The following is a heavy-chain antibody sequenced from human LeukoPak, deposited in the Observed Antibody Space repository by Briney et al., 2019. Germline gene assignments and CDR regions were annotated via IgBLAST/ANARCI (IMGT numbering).Heavy chain of an antibody. Sequence: SETLSLTCAVYGGSFSGYYWSWIRQPPGKGLEWIGEINHSGSTNYNPSLKSRVTISVDTSKNQFSLKLSSVTAADTAVYYCASTSSSWYYYYYMDVWGKGTTVTVSS. J-gene: IGHJ6*03. D-gene: IGHD6-13*01. CDR2: INHSGST. CDR3: ASTSSSWYYYYYMDV. V-gene: IGHV4-34*01. CDR1: GGSFSGYY.